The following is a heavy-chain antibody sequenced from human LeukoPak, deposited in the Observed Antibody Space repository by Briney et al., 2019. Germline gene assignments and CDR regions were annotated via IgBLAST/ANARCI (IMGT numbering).Heavy chain of an antibody. Sequence: PGGPLRLSCAASGFTFSSYSMNWVRQAPGKGLEWISSISSSSSYIYYADSVKGRFTISRDNAKNSLYLQMNILRAEDTAVYYCARDLVPAAIYERNWFDPWGQGTLVTVSS. CDR2: ISSSSSYI. D-gene: IGHD2-2*02. CDR1: GFTFSSYS. V-gene: IGHV3-21*01. CDR3: ARDLVPAAIYERNWFDP. J-gene: IGHJ5*02.